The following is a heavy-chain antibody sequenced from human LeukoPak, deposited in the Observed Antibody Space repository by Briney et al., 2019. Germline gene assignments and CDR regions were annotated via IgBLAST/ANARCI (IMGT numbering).Heavy chain of an antibody. CDR2: IQYDGTNK. CDR1: GFTFSNYW. D-gene: IGHD1-14*01. CDR3: AKAGITGAFDA. V-gene: IGHV3-30*02. J-gene: IGHJ3*01. Sequence: GGSLRLSCAASGFTFSNYWMSWVRQAPGKGLEWMAFIQYDGTNKYYADSVKGRFTISRDNSKNTLYLQMNSLRVEDTAVFYCAKAGITGAFDAWGQGTMVIVSS.